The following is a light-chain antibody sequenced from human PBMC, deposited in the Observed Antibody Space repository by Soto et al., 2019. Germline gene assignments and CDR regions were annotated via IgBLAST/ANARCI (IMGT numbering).Light chain of an antibody. CDR2: EAS. V-gene: IGLV2-23*01. J-gene: IGLJ1*01. CDR3: CSNAAGSTYV. Sequence: QSVLTQPASVSGSPGQSITISCTGTSSDVGSHNLVSWYQHYPGKAPKLIIFEASKRPSGVSNRFSGSKSGSTASLTISGLQAEDEADYYCCSNAAGSTYVFGTGTKADRP. CDR1: SSDVGSHNL.